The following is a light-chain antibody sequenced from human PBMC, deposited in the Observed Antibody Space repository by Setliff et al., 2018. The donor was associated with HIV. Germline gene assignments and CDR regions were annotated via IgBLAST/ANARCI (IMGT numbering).Light chain of an antibody. J-gene: IGLJ1*01. CDR2: DAS. Sequence: QSVLTQPASVSGSPGQSITISCTGTSSDVGGYIYVSWYQQHPGKAPKLMIYDASKRPSGVSNRFSGSKSGNTAPLTISGLQAEDEADYYCSSYTSSSTGPYVFGTGTKVTVL. V-gene: IGLV2-14*01. CDR3: SSYTSSSTGPYV. CDR1: SSDVGGYIY.